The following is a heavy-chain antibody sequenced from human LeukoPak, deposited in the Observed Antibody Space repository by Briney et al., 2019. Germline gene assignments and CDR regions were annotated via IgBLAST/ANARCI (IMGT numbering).Heavy chain of an antibody. D-gene: IGHD1-26*01. Sequence: ASVTVPCKASGYTSTSYYMHWVRQAPGQGLDGMGIINPSGGSTSYAQKFQGTVTMTRDMSTSTVYMELSSMRSEDTAVYYCATFSYSGSCLFDYWGQGTLVTVSS. CDR1: GYTSTSYY. V-gene: IGHV1-46*01. CDR3: ATFSYSGSCLFDY. CDR2: INPSGGST. J-gene: IGHJ4*02.